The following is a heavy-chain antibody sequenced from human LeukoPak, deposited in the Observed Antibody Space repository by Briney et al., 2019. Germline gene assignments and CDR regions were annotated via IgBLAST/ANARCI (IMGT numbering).Heavy chain of an antibody. CDR1: GFTFSSYA. V-gene: IGHV3-23*01. J-gene: IGHJ4*02. CDR3: AKDQDSSGWYAPLDY. D-gene: IGHD6-19*01. CDR2: ISVSCGST. Sequence: GGSLRLSCAASGFTFSSYAMSWVRQAPGKGLEGVSAISVSCGSTYYADSVKGRFTISRDNSKNTLYLQMNSVRAEDTAVYYCAKDQDSSGWYAPLDYWGQGTLVTVSS.